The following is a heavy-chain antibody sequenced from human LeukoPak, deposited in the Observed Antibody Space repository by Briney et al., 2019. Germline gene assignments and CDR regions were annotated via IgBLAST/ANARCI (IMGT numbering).Heavy chain of an antibody. D-gene: IGHD2-2*01. V-gene: IGHV4-34*01. CDR3: ASALKRGYCSSTSCYYYYYYMDV. CDR2: INHSGST. Sequence: SETLSLTCAVYGGSFSGYYWSWIRQPPGKGLEWIGEINHSGSTNYNPSLKSRVTISVDTSKNQFSLKLSSVTAADTAVYYCASALKRGYCSSTSCYYYYYYMDVWGKGTTVTVSS. CDR1: GGSFSGYY. J-gene: IGHJ6*03.